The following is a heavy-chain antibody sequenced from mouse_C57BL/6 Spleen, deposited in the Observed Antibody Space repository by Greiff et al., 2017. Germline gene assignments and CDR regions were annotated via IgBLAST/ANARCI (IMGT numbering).Heavy chain of an antibody. CDR2: ISGGGGNT. V-gene: IGHV5-9*01. CDR3: ARHENYFDY. CDR1: GFTFSSYT. Sequence: EVKLQESGGGLVKPGGSLNLSCAASGFTFSSYTMSWVRQTPEKRLEWVATISGGGGNTYYPDSVKGRFTISRDNAKNTLYLQMSSLRSEDTALYYCARHENYFDYWGQGTTLTVSS. J-gene: IGHJ2*01.